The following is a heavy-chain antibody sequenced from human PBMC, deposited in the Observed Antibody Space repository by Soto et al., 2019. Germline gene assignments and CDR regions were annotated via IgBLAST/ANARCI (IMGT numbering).Heavy chain of an antibody. J-gene: IGHJ6*02. V-gene: IGHV4-38-2*01. CDR1: GYSISSGYY. D-gene: IGHD3-10*01. Sequence: PSETLSLTCAVSGYSISSGYYWGWIRQPPGKGREWIGSIYHSGSTYNNPSLKSRVTISVDTSKNQFSLKLSSVTAADTAVYYCARVGGYGMDVWGQGTTVTVSS. CDR3: ARVGGYGMDV. CDR2: IYHSGST.